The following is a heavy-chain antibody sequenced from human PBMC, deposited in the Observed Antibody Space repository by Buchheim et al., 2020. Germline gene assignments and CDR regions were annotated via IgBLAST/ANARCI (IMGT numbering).Heavy chain of an antibody. CDR1: GGSFSGYY. CDR2: INHSGST. CDR3: ASSGDLLRLGGLRYYYYMDV. D-gene: IGHD3-16*01. J-gene: IGHJ6*03. Sequence: QVQLQQWGAGLLKPSETLSLTCAVYGGSFSGYYWSWIRQPPGKGLEWIGEINHSGSTNYNPSLKSRVTISVDTSKNQFSLKLSSVTAADTAVYYCASSGDLLRLGGLRYYYYMDVWGKGTT. V-gene: IGHV4-34*01.